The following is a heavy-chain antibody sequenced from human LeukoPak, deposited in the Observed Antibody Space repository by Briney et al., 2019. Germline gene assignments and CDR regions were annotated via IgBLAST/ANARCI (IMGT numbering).Heavy chain of an antibody. V-gene: IGHV4-59*01. Sequence: TSSETLSLTCTVSGGSISSYYWSWIRQPPGKGLEWIGYIYYSGSTNYNPSLKSRVAISVDTSKNQFSLKLSSVTAADTAVYYCARGLYGSSPFDYWGQGTLVTVSS. J-gene: IGHJ4*02. CDR1: GGSISSYY. CDR3: ARGLYGSSPFDY. CDR2: IYYSGST. D-gene: IGHD6-6*01.